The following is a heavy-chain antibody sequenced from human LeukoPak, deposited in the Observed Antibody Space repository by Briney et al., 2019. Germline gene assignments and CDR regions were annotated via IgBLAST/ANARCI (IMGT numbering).Heavy chain of an antibody. Sequence: SGPTLANPTETLTLTCTFSGFSLNTSGVGVGWIRQPPGNALEWLAFIYWNDDKRCSPSLKSRLTITKDTSKNRVFLIVTNMDPVDTATYYCAHKAITSFVDYWGQGTLVTVSS. D-gene: IGHD3-16*01. CDR2: IYWNDDK. J-gene: IGHJ4*02. V-gene: IGHV2-5*01. CDR3: AHKAITSFVDY. CDR1: GFSLNTSGVG.